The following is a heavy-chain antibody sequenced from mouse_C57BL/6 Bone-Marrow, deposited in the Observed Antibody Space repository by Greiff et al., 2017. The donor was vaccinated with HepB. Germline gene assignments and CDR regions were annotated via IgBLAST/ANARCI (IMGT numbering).Heavy chain of an antibody. V-gene: IGHV5-6*01. J-gene: IGHJ3*01. CDR1: GFTFSSYG. Sequence: EVKLMESGGDLVKPGGSLKFSCAASGFTFSSYGMSWVRQTPDKRLEWVATISSGGSYTYYPDSVKGRFTISRDNAKNTLYLQMSSLKSEDTAMYYCARHDPYGNSWFAYWGQGTLVTVSA. CDR3: ARHDPYGNSWFAY. CDR2: ISSGGSYT. D-gene: IGHD2-1*01.